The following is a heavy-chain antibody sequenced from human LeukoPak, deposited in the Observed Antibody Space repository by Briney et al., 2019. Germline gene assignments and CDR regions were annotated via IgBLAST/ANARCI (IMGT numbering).Heavy chain of an antibody. Sequence: PSETLSLTCAVYGGSFSGYYWSWIRQPPGKGLEWIGEINHSGSTNYNPSLKSRVTISVDTSKNQFSLKLSSVTAADTAVYYCARIDSSWYYYYVDVWGKGTTVTVSS. V-gene: IGHV4-34*01. D-gene: IGHD6-13*01. CDR2: INHSGST. CDR3: ARIDSSWYYYYVDV. CDR1: GGSFSGYY. J-gene: IGHJ6*03.